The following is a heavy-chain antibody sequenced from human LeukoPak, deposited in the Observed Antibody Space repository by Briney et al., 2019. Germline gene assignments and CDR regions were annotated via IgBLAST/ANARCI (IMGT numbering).Heavy chain of an antibody. D-gene: IGHD3-22*01. V-gene: IGHV3-30*02. CDR1: GFTFSSYA. CDR2: IRYDGSNK. Sequence: GRSLRLSCAASGFTFSSYAMHWVRQAPGKGLEWVAFIRYDGSNKYYADSVKGRFTISRDNSKNTLYLQMNSLRAGDTAVYYCAKDLAAYDSSGYPDYWGQGTLVTVSS. CDR3: AKDLAAYDSSGYPDY. J-gene: IGHJ4*02.